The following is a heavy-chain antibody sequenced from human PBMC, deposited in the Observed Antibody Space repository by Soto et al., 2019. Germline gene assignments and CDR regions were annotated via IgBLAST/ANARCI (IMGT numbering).Heavy chain of an antibody. D-gene: IGHD2-8*01. CDR2: IYYSGST. J-gene: IGHJ3*02. CDR3: ARRPPRMDGYAFDI. Sequence: SETLSLTCTVSGGSISSYYWSWIRQSPGKGLEWIGYIYYSGSTNYNPSLKSRVTISVDTSKNQFSLKLSSVTATDTAVYYCARRPPRMDGYAFDIWGQGTMVTVS. V-gene: IGHV4-59*08. CDR1: GGSISSYY.